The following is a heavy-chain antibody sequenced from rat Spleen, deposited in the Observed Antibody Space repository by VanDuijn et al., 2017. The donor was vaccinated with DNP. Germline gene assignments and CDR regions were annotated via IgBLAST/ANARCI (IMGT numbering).Heavy chain of an antibody. CDR1: GFTFADFY. CDR2: IRIKANSYTT. V-gene: IGHV7-6*01. D-gene: IGHD4-6*01. Sequence: EVKLLESGGGLVQPGGSLRLSCAASGFTFADFYMSWIRQSPGRAPEWLSFIRIKANSYTTEYNPSVKGRFTISRDDTQNVLYLQMNTLRAEDTAIYSCAKHARPIFRLYFYAMDAWGQGTSVTVSS. J-gene: IGHJ4*01. CDR3: AKHARPIFRLYFYAMDA.